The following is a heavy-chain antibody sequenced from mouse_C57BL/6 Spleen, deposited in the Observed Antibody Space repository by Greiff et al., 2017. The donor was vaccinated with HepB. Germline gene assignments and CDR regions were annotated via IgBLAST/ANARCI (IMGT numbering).Heavy chain of an antibody. Sequence: EVQLQQSGPELVKPGASVKISCKASGYTFTDYYMNWVKQSHGKSLEWIGDINPNNGGTSYNQKFKGKATLTVDKSSSTAYMELRSLPSEDSAVYYCARGGTTVVATDYYAMDYWGQGTSVTVSS. CDR1: GYTFTDYY. CDR3: ARGGTTVVATDYYAMDY. J-gene: IGHJ4*01. V-gene: IGHV1-26*01. D-gene: IGHD1-1*01. CDR2: INPNNGGT.